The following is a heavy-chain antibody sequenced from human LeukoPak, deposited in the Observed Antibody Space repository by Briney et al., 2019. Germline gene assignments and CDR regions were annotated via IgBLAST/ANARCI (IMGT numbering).Heavy chain of an antibody. CDR2: IHDTGST. Sequence: SETLSLTCTVSGGSISTYYWSWIRQSPGKGLDWIGYIHDTGSTNYNPSLKSRVSISIDTSKSHFSLKLTSVSAADTAVYYCARALYDSSGYYYLFDHWGQGILVTVSA. V-gene: IGHV4-59*01. D-gene: IGHD3-22*01. CDR1: GGSISTYY. CDR3: ARALYDSSGYYYLFDH. J-gene: IGHJ4*02.